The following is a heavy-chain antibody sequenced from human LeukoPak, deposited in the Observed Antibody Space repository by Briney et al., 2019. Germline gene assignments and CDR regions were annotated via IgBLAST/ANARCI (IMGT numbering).Heavy chain of an antibody. CDR1: GFTFSSYE. Sequence: GGSLRLSCAASGFTFSSYEMNWVRQAPGKGLEWVSYISSSGSTIYYADSVKGRFTISRDNAKNSLYLQMNSLRAEDTAVYYCARERYIYGPGEVDYWGQGTLVTVSS. CDR3: ARERYIYGPGEVDY. CDR2: ISSSGSTI. D-gene: IGHD3-10*01. J-gene: IGHJ4*02. V-gene: IGHV3-48*03.